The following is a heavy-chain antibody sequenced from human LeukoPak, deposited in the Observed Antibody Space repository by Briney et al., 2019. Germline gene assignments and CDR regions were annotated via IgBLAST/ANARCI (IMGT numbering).Heavy chain of an antibody. CDR2: ISRSGSST. CDR3: AKEAVAAIYGYFDC. V-gene: IGHV3-23*01. Sequence: PGGSLRLSCAASGFIFSSYAMSWVRQAPGKGLEWVSGISRSGSSTYYADSVKGRFTISRDNSKNTLYLQMNSLRVEDTAVYYCAKEAVAAIYGYFDCWGQGALVTVSS. D-gene: IGHD6-19*01. J-gene: IGHJ4*02. CDR1: GFIFSSYA.